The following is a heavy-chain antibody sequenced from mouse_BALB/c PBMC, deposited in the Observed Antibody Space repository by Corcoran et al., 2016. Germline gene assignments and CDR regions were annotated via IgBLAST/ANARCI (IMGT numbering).Heavy chain of an antibody. J-gene: IGHJ2*01. CDR3: GRSREGNYVIY. V-gene: IGHV14-3*02. D-gene: IGHD2-1*01. CDR1: GFNIKDTY. Sequence: VQQQQSWAELVKPGASVKLSCTASGFNIKDTYMHWVKQRPEQGLEWNGRIDPANGNTKYDPKFQGKATMTADTSSNTVYLHLSSLTSEATAVYYCGRSREGNYVIYWGQGTTLTVSS. CDR2: IDPANGNT.